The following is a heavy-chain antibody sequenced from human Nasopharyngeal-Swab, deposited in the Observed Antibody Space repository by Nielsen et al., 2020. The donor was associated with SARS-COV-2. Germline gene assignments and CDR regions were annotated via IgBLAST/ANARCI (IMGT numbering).Heavy chain of an antibody. J-gene: IGHJ6*02. V-gene: IGHV3-30-3*01. CDR1: GFTFSSYP. CDR3: ATLFTVTDYYYYGMDV. D-gene: IGHD4-17*01. Sequence: SCAASGFTFSSYPMHWVRQAPGKGLEWVAVISVDGSNKYYADSVKGRFTISRDNSKNTLYLQMNSPRVEDTALYYCATLFTVTDYYYYGMDVWGQGTTVTVSS. CDR2: ISVDGSNK.